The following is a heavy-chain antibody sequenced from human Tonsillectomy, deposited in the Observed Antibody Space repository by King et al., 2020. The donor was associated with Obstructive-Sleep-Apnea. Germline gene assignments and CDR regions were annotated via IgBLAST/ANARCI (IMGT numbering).Heavy chain of an antibody. V-gene: IGHV4-59*01. Sequence: QLQESGPGLVKPSETLSLTCTVSGGSISSYYWSWIRQPPGKGLEWIWYIYYSGSTNYNPSLKSRVTISVDTSNNQFFLKLSSVTSADTAVYYCARSVRGSYYYFDYWGQGTLVTVSS. CDR2: IYYSGST. D-gene: IGHD1-26*01. CDR1: GGSISSYY. J-gene: IGHJ4*02. CDR3: ARSVRGSYYYFDY.